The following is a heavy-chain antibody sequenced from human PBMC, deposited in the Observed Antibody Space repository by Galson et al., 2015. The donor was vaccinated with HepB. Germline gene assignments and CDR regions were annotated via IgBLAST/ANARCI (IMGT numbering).Heavy chain of an antibody. D-gene: IGHD4-17*01. Sequence: ETLSLTCAVSGASISKTNWWSWVRQSPEKGLEWIGQVYHTGKNDYNPSLKSRVIMSVDKSKNQFFLKLTSVTAADTAVYYCARDNGYGDYAIAYWGQGILVTVSS. CDR3: ARDNGYGDYAIAY. CDR2: VYHTGKN. CDR1: GASISKTNW. V-gene: IGHV4-4*02. J-gene: IGHJ4*02.